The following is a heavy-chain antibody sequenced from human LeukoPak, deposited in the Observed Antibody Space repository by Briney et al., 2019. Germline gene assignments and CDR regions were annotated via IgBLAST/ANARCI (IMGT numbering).Heavy chain of an antibody. Sequence: GGSLRLSCAASGFPLSGYSMNWVRQAPGKGLEWFSSIASSTNYIYYADSVKGRFTISSDNARNSLYLQMNSLRAEDTAVYYCVRVGYCSSSTCRNYFDYWGQGTLVTVSS. V-gene: IGHV3-21*01. CDR2: IASSTNYI. CDR3: VRVGYCSSSTCRNYFDY. D-gene: IGHD2-2*01. CDR1: GFPLSGYS. J-gene: IGHJ4*02.